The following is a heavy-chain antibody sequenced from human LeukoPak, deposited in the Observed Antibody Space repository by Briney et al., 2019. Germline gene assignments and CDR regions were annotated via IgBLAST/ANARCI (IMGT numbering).Heavy chain of an antibody. Sequence: ASVRVSCKASGYTFTSYGISWVRQAPGQGLEWMGWISAYNGNTNYAQKLQGRVTMTTDTSTSTAYMELRSLRSDDTAVYYCARDPGFGGGDYYFDPWGQGTLVTVSS. CDR3: ARDPGFGGGDYYFDP. CDR2: ISAYNGNT. V-gene: IGHV1-18*01. CDR1: GYTFTSYG. J-gene: IGHJ4*02. D-gene: IGHD3-16*01.